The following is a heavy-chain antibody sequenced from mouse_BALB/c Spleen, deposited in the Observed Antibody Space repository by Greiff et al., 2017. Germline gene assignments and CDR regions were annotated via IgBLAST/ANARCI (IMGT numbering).Heavy chain of an antibody. J-gene: IGHJ3*01. CDR1: GFTLTSYG. Sequence: VQLQQSGPGLVQPSQSVSISCTASGFTLTSYGVHWVRQTPGQGLEWLGVICAGGSNTYNSALMYRLSISKDNSKSQVFLKMNSLQTDDTAIYFCARGDLRRGAWFAYWGQGTLVTVSA. V-gene: IGHV2-9*02. CDR2: ICAGGSN. CDR3: ARGDLRRGAWFAY. D-gene: IGHD1-2*01.